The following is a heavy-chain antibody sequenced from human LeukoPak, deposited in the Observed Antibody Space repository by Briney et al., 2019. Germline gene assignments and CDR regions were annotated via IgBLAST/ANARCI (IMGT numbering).Heavy chain of an antibody. Sequence: PSETLSLTCTVSGGSISSYYWSWIRQPPGKGLEWIGYIYYSGSTNYNPSLKSRVTISVDTSKNQFSLKLSSVTAADTAVYYCARGFYYDYVWGSYRNDAFDIWGQGTMVTVSS. J-gene: IGHJ3*02. V-gene: IGHV4-59*01. CDR1: GGSISSYY. D-gene: IGHD3-16*02. CDR2: IYYSGST. CDR3: ARGFYYDYVWGSYRNDAFDI.